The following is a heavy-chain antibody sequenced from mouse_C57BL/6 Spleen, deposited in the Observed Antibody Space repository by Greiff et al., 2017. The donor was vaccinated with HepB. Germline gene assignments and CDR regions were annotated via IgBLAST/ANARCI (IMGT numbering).Heavy chain of an antibody. Sequence: EVQGVESGGGLVKPGGSLKLSCAASGFTFSSYAMSWVRQTPEKRLEWVATISDGGSYTYYPDNVKGRFTISRDNAKNNLYLQMSHLKSEDTAMYYCARDRPSTMVTRNAMDYWGQGTSVTVSS. CDR1: GFTFSSYA. V-gene: IGHV5-4*01. CDR2: ISDGGSYT. D-gene: IGHD2-1*01. J-gene: IGHJ4*01. CDR3: ARDRPSTMVTRNAMDY.